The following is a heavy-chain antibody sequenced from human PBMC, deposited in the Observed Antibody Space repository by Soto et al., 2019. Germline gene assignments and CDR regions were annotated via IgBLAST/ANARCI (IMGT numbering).Heavy chain of an antibody. CDR3: AKDIGSGALTPFDY. CDR1: GFTFDDYA. CDR2: ISWNSGSI. Sequence: DVQLVESGGGLVQPGRSLRLSCAASGFTFDDYAMHWVRQAPGKGLEWVSGISWNSGSIGYADSVKGRFTISRDNAKNSLYLQMNSLRAEDTALYYCAKDIGSGALTPFDYWGQGTLVTVSS. J-gene: IGHJ4*02. D-gene: IGHD7-27*01. V-gene: IGHV3-9*01.